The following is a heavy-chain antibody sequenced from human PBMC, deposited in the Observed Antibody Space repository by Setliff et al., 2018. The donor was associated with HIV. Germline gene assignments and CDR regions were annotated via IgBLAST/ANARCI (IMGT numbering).Heavy chain of an antibody. Sequence: SSETLSLTCAVYGGSFSGYYWSWIRQPPGKGLEWIGEINHSGSTNYNPSLKSRVTISVDKSKNQFSLNLSSVTAADTAVYYCARHSVYTAVDYWGQGTLVTVSS. D-gene: IGHD5-18*01. CDR1: GGSFSGYY. J-gene: IGHJ4*02. CDR2: INHSGST. V-gene: IGHV4-34*01. CDR3: ARHSVYTAVDY.